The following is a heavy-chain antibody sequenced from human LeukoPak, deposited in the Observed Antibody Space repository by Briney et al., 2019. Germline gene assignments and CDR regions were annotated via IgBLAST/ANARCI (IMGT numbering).Heavy chain of an antibody. CDR2: IDSNSGGT. CDR3: ASEAFCGGASCSFHRVAS. CDR1: GYTFTAYY. J-gene: IGHJ4*02. D-gene: IGHD2-15*01. V-gene: IGHV1-2*02. Sequence: ASVKVSCKPSGYTFTAYYMHWVRQAPGRGLEGMGWIDSNSGGTNYAQKFQGRVTITRDTSIGTAYMELSSLISDDPAVYYCASEAFCGGASCSFHRVASWGPGTLATVSS.